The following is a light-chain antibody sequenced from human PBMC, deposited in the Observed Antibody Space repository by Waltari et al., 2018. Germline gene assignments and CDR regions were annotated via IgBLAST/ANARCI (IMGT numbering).Light chain of an antibody. CDR1: QSLTVNY. Sequence: EIVLRQSPDILSLSPGDTATLSCRASQSLTVNYLAWYQQKPGQAPRLLIYAASSRATGVPDRFSGRGSAAHLTLAISRLEPDDFAVYYCQQFEGGSRTFGHGTMVEI. CDR3: QQFEGGSRT. J-gene: IGKJ1*01. V-gene: IGKV3-20*01. CDR2: AAS.